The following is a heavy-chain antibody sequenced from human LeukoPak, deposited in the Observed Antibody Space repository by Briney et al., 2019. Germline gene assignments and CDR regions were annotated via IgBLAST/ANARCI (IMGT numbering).Heavy chain of an antibody. CDR1: GYTFTDYY. CDR3: ARDVGYCRGGTCYPAHY. D-gene: IGHD2-15*01. V-gene: IGHV1-2*02. Sequence: GASVKVSCKASGYTFTDYYIHWVRQAPGQGLEWMGWINPNSGGTNYAQNFQARVTLTSDTSISTVYMELSSLRSDDTAVYYCARDVGYCRGGTCYPAHYWGQGTLVTVSS. J-gene: IGHJ4*02. CDR2: INPNSGGT.